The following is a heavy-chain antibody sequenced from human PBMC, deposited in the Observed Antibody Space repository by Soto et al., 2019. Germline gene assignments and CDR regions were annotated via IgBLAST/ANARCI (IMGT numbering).Heavy chain of an antibody. V-gene: IGHV1-46*01. CDR1: GYTFTSYG. J-gene: IGHJ3*02. D-gene: IGHD2-21*02. CDR3: ASLCGGDCYWDAFDI. Sequence: GASVKVSCKASGYTFTSYGISWVRQAPGQGLEWMGIINPSGGSTSYAQKFQGRVTMTRDTSTSTVYMELSSLRSEDTAVYYCASLCGGDCYWDAFDIWGQGTMVTVSS. CDR2: INPSGGST.